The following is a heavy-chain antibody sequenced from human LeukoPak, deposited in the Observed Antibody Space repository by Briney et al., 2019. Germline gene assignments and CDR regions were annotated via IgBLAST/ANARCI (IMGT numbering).Heavy chain of an antibody. CDR3: AKDLNTDMAGGY. V-gene: IGHV3-23*01. J-gene: IGHJ4*02. CDR2: ISGGGGST. D-gene: IGHD5-18*01. CDR1: GFTFKSYA. Sequence: PGGSLRLSCVASGFTFKSYAMSWVRQAPGKGLEWVSTISGGGGSTYFADSVKGRFTISRDNSKNTLYLQMNSLRAEDTAVYYCAKDLNTDMAGGYWGQGTLVTVSS.